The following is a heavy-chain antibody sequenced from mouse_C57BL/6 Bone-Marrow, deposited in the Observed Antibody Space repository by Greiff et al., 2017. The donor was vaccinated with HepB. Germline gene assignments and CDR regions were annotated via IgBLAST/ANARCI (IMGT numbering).Heavy chain of an antibody. V-gene: IGHV14-4*01. CDR3: TTHTTAYYFDY. Sequence: EVQLQQSGAELVRPGASVKLSCTASGFNIKDDYMHWVKQRPEQGLEWIGWIDPENGDTEYASKFQGKATITADTSSTTAYLQLSSLTSEDTAVYYCTTHTTAYYFDYWGQGTTLTVSS. D-gene: IGHD1-2*01. CDR1: GFNIKDDY. J-gene: IGHJ2*01. CDR2: IDPENGDT.